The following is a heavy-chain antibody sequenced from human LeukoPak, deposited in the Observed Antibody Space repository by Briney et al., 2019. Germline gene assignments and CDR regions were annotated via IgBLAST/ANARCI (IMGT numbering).Heavy chain of an antibody. CDR2: IYYSGST. D-gene: IGHD2-15*01. CDR1: GGSISSYY. Sequence: PSETLSLTCTVSGGSISSYYWSWIRQPPGKVLEWIGYIYYSGSTNYNPSLKSRVTISVDTSKNQFSLKLSSVTAADTAVYYCARDRGYCSGGSCYSPAGWFDPWGQGTLVTVSS. CDR3: ARDRGYCSGGSCYSPAGWFDP. V-gene: IGHV4-59*01. J-gene: IGHJ5*02.